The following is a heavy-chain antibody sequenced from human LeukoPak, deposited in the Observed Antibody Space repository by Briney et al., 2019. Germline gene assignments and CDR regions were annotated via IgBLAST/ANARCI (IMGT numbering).Heavy chain of an antibody. V-gene: IGHV1-69*04. CDR2: TIPILGIA. CDR3: ARDYFRPNTAMDRWDAFDI. D-gene: IGHD5-18*01. J-gene: IGHJ3*02. Sequence: VASVKVSCKASGGTFSSYTISWVRQAPGQGLEWMGGTIPILGIANYAQKFQGRVTITADKSTSTAYMELSSLRSEDTAVYYCARDYFRPNTAMDRWDAFDIWGHGTMVTVSS. CDR1: GGTFSSYT.